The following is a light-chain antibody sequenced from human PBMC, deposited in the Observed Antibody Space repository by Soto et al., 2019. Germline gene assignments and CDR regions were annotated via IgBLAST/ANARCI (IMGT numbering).Light chain of an antibody. V-gene: IGKV2-28*01. CDR2: LGS. CDR3: MQPLQSWT. Sequence: DIVMPQKQLSLPVTPGEPASISCSSSQSLLDSDDGNTYLDWYLQKPGQSPQLLIYLGSNRASGVPDRFSGSGSGTDFTLKISRVEAEDVGVYYCMQPLQSWTFGQGTKVDIK. CDR1: QSLLDSDDGNTY. J-gene: IGKJ1*01.